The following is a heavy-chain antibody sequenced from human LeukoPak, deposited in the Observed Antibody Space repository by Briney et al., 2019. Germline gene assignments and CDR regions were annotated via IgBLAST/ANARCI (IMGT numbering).Heavy chain of an antibody. J-gene: IGHJ4*02. Sequence: ASVKVSCKASGYTFTSYGISWVRQATGQGLEWMGWMNPNSGNTGYAQKFQGRVTITRNTSISTAYMELSSLRSEDTAVYYCARGRVYYYDSSGYYLLDYWGQGTLVTVSS. CDR1: GYTFTSYG. CDR2: MNPNSGNT. CDR3: ARGRVYYYDSSGYYLLDY. D-gene: IGHD3-22*01. V-gene: IGHV1-8*03.